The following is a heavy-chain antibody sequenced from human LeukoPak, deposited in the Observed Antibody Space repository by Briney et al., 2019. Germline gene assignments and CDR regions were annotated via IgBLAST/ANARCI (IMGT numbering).Heavy chain of an antibody. J-gene: IGHJ4*02. Sequence: PSETLSLTCAVYGGSFSGYYWSWIRQPPGKGLWWIGEINHSGSTNYNPSLKSRVTISVDTSKNQFSLKLSSVTAADTAVYYCARGGPIAAAPKSFDYWGQGTLVTVSS. CDR2: INHSGST. V-gene: IGHV4-34*01. D-gene: IGHD6-13*01. CDR3: ARGGPIAAAPKSFDY. CDR1: GGSFSGYY.